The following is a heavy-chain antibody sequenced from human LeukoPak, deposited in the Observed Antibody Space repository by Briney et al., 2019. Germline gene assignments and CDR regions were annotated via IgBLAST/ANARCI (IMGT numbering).Heavy chain of an antibody. D-gene: IGHD6-19*01. CDR1: GFMFSIYG. Sequence: GGSQRLSCAASGFMFSIYGMHWVRQAPGKGLEWVSFIRNDGKEDFYGDTEKGRSTVSRDNSKYILYLQMNSLRAEDTAVYYCVKVSSGWSPAHWGQGTKVTVSS. CDR3: VKVSSGWSPAH. CDR2: IRNDGKED. V-gene: IGHV3-30*02. J-gene: IGHJ1*01.